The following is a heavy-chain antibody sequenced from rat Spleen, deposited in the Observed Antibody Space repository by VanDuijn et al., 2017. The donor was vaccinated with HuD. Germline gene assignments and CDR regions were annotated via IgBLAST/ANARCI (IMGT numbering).Heavy chain of an antibody. V-gene: IGHV5-31*01. J-gene: IGHJ2*01. D-gene: IGHD1-2*01. CDR1: GFTFNNYW. CDR2: ITNTGRST. Sequence: EVQLVESGGGLVQPGRSLKLSCVASGFTFNNYWMTWIRQAPGKGLEWVASITNTGRSTYYPDSVRGRFAISRDTAENTLYLQMDSLRSEDTATYYCARRVYSNYPYFDYWGQGVMVTVSS. CDR3: ARRVYSNYPYFDY.